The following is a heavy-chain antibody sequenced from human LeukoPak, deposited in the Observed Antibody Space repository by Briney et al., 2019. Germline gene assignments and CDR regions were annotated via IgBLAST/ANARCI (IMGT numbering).Heavy chain of an antibody. CDR3: ARGYCSGGSCYFGRRANRFDP. J-gene: IGHJ5*02. Sequence: SETLSLTCAVYGGSFSGYYWSWIRQPPGKGLEWIGEINHSGSTNYNPSLKSRVTISVDTSKNQFSLKLSSVTAADTAVYYCARGYCSGGSCYFGRRANRFDPWGQGTLVTVSS. D-gene: IGHD2-15*01. CDR2: INHSGST. V-gene: IGHV4-34*01. CDR1: GGSFSGYY.